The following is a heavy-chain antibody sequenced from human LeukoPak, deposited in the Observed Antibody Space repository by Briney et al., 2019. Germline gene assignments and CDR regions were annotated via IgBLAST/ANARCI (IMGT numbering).Heavy chain of an antibody. Sequence: QPGGSLRLSCAASGFTFSSYAMSWVRQAPGKGLEWVSAISGSGGSTYYADSVKGRFTISRDNSKNTLYLQMNSLRAEDTAVYYCAKGIAAAGRVYFGGFDYWGQGTLVTVSS. CDR2: ISGSGGST. CDR3: AKGIAAAGRVYFGGFDY. V-gene: IGHV3-23*01. CDR1: GFTFSSYA. D-gene: IGHD6-13*01. J-gene: IGHJ4*02.